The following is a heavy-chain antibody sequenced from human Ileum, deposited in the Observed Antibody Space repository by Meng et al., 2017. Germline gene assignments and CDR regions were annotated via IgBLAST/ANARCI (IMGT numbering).Heavy chain of an antibody. D-gene: IGHD6-13*01. CDR3: ASGRHWYAYDAFDI. Sequence: GGSLRLSCAASGFTLDTYWMHWVRQGPGKVLVYVSRLNPDGRITIYADSVKGRLTISRDNAKNTLYLQINSLRAEDTAVYYCASGRHWYAYDAFDIWGQGTMVTVSS. J-gene: IGHJ3*02. CDR1: GFTLDTYW. CDR2: LNPDGRIT. V-gene: IGHV3-74*01.